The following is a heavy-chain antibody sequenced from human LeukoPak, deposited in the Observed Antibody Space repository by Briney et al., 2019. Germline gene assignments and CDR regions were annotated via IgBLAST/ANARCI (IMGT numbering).Heavy chain of an antibody. D-gene: IGHD1-26*01. J-gene: IGHJ3*01. Sequence: PSQTLSLTCTVSAGSMNKRAYDGSWVRQHPGKGLEWIGNIYHRGNTYHNPSLKSRLTISVDTSKNQFSLRLSSVTAADTAVYFCARRSLNAFDFWGQGTMVTVSS. CDR3: ARRSLNAFDF. CDR1: AGSMNKRAYD. CDR2: IYHRGNT. V-gene: IGHV4-31*03.